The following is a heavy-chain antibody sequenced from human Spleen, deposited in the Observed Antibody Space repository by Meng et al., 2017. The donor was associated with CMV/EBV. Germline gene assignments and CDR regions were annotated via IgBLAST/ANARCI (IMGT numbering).Heavy chain of an antibody. V-gene: IGHV3-48*03. J-gene: IGHJ1*01. Sequence: GESLKISCAASGFTFSSYEMNWVRQAPGKGLEWVSYISSSGSTIYYADSVKGRFTISRDNAKNSLYLQMNSLRAEDTAVYYCARVNLVGATGSFQHWGQGTLVTVSS. D-gene: IGHD1-26*01. CDR3: ARVNLVGATGSFQH. CDR2: ISSSGSTI. CDR1: GFTFSSYE.